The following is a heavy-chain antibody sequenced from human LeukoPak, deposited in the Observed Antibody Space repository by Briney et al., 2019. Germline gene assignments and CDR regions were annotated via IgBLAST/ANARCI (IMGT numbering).Heavy chain of an antibody. CDR2: IKEDGSRE. D-gene: IGHD5-12*01. V-gene: IGHV3-7*01. CDR3: ARDSPGYGAYVS. Sequence: TGGSLRLSCAASGFTSSTYWMTWVRQAPGKGLEWVANIKEDGSREYYVGSVKGRFTISRDNAKNSLYLQMDSLTAEDTAVYYCARDSPGYGAYVSWGQGTLVSVSS. J-gene: IGHJ1*01. CDR1: GFTSSTYW.